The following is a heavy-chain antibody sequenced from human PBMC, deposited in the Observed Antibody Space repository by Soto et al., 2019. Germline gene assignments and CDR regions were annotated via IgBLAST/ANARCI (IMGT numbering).Heavy chain of an antibody. V-gene: IGHV1-3*01. CDR1: GYTFTSYA. D-gene: IGHD6-19*01. Sequence: GASVKVSCKASGYTFTSYAMHWVRQAPGQRLEWMGWINAGNGNTKYSQKFQGRVTITRDTSASTAYMELSSLRSEDTAVYYCARDVISDGSGWIDYWGQGTLVTVSS. CDR2: INAGNGNT. CDR3: ARDVISDGSGWIDY. J-gene: IGHJ4*02.